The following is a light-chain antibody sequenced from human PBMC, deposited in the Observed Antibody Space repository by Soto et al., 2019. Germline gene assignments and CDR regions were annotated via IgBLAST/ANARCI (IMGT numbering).Light chain of an antibody. CDR2: KAS. Sequence: DIQMTQSPSTLSASVGDRVTITCRASQSISSWLAWYQQKPGKAPKLLIYKASSLESGVPSRFSGSGSGTAFTTTISSLQPDDFATYYCQQYNSYSPWTFGPGTKVEIK. V-gene: IGKV1-5*03. J-gene: IGKJ1*01. CDR1: QSISSW. CDR3: QQYNSYSPWT.